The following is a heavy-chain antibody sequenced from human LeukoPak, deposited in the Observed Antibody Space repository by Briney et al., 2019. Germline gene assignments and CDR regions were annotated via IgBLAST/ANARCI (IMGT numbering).Heavy chain of an antibody. J-gene: IGHJ4*02. V-gene: IGHV4-61*08. D-gene: IGHD2-8*02. Sequence: PSETLSLTCTVSSGSISSGDYYWSWIRQPPGKGLEWIVYIYYSENTTYNPSLKSRVTISVDRSKNQFSLKLSSVSAADTAVYYCARYITWSQFSFDSWGQGTLVTVSS. CDR2: IYYSENT. CDR3: ARYITWSQFSFDS. CDR1: SGSISSGDYY.